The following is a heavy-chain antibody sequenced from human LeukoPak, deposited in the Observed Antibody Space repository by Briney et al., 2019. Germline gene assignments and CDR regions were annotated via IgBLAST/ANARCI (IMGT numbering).Heavy chain of an antibody. CDR2: IKQDGSAK. CDR3: ARWRGSTSERSDY. Sequence: RSLRLSCTASGFTFSDYWMTWVRQAPGKGLEWVANIKQDGSAKYYVDSVKGRFTISRDNAKNSLYLQMDSLRVEDTATYYCARWRGSTSERSDYWGQGTLVTVSS. V-gene: IGHV3-7*01. J-gene: IGHJ4*02. D-gene: IGHD2-2*01. CDR1: GFTFSDYW.